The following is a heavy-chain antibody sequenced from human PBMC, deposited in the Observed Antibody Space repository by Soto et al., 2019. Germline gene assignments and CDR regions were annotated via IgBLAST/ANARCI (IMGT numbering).Heavy chain of an antibody. CDR2: IYDSGIT. CDR3: ARDTRIAARPDRNYYYYYGMDV. V-gene: IGHV4-4*02. J-gene: IGHJ6*02. D-gene: IGHD6-6*01. CDR1: NGSISSANW. Sequence: SETLSLTCAVSNGSISSANWWSWVRQPPGKGLEWIGEIYDSGITNYNPSLKGRVTISVDKSKNQFSLKLSSVTAADTAVYYCARDTRIAARPDRNYYYYYGMDVWGQGTTVTVSS.